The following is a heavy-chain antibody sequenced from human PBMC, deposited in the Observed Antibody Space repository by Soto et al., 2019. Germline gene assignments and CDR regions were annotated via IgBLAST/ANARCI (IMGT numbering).Heavy chain of an antibody. CDR1: GYSFTSYW. CDR3: ARGGRVYYDFLTGPRGGWRDV. CDR2: IDPSDSYT. V-gene: IGHV5-10-1*01. Sequence: GESLKISCKGSGYSFTSYWISWVRQMPGKGLEWMGRIDPSDSYTNYSPSFQGHVTISADKSISTAYLQWSSLKASDTAMYYCARGGRVYYDFLTGPRGGWRDVWGQGTTVTVSS. J-gene: IGHJ6*02. D-gene: IGHD3-9*01.